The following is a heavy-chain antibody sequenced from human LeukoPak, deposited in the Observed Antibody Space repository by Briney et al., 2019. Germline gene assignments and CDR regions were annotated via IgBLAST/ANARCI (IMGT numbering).Heavy chain of an antibody. V-gene: IGHV4-39*07. Sequence: SETLSLTCTVSGGSISSSSYYWGWIWQPPGKGLEWIGSIYHSGSTYYNPSLKSRVTISVDTSKNQFSLKLSSVTAADTAVYYCARGTAMASGYFQHWGQGTLVTVSS. CDR1: GGSISSSSYY. J-gene: IGHJ1*01. D-gene: IGHD5-18*01. CDR3: ARGTAMASGYFQH. CDR2: IYHSGST.